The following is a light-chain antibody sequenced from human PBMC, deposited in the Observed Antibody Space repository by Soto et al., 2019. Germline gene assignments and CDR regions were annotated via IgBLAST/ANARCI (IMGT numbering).Light chain of an antibody. Sequence: DIQMTQSPSSLSASVGDRVTITCRASQSSNNYLNWFQQKPGKAPKLLIYAASTLHSGDPSKFSGSGSGTDFTLTISSLQPEDFATYYCQQSYRIPYTFGQGTKLEIK. J-gene: IGKJ2*01. CDR1: QSSNNY. V-gene: IGKV1-39*01. CDR3: QQSYRIPYT. CDR2: AAS.